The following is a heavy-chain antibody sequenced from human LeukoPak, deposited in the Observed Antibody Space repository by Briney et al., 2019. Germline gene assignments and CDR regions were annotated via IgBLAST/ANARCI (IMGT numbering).Heavy chain of an antibody. V-gene: IGHV4-34*01. Sequence: SETLSLTCAVYGGSFSGYYWSWVRQPPGKGLEWIGEINHSGSTNYNPSLKSRVTISVDTSKNQFSLKLSSVTAADTAVYYCARRLVPEYYFDYWGQGTLVTVSS. CDR2: INHSGST. D-gene: IGHD3-9*01. J-gene: IGHJ4*02. CDR1: GGSFSGYY. CDR3: ARRLVPEYYFDY.